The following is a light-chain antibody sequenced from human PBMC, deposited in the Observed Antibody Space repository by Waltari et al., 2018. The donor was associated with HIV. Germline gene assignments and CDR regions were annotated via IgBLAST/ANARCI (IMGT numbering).Light chain of an antibody. V-gene: IGLV3-21*02. CDR3: QVWDSSSDDWV. J-gene: IGLJ3*02. Sequence: SYVLTQPPSVSVAPGQTASMTCGGNNMGGKNVHWYQQKQGQAPVLVVYDNSDRPSGIPERISGSKSGNTATLTISRVEAGDEADYYCQVWDSSSDDWVFGGGTKLTVL. CDR1: NMGGKN. CDR2: DNS.